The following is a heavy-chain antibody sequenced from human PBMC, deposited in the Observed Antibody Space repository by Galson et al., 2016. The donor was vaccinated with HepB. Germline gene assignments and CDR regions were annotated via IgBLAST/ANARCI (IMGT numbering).Heavy chain of an antibody. CDR1: AFTFSSYG. D-gene: IGHD3-9*01. CDR3: ARKHVYDWGLDY. CDR2: IWQDGNNK. Sequence: SLRLSCAASAFTFSSYGMHWVRRAPGKGLEWVALIWQDGNNKYYAGSVKGRFTISRDNSKNTLYLQMNSLRAEDTTVYYCARKHVYDWGLDYWGQGTLVTVSS. J-gene: IGHJ4*02. V-gene: IGHV3-33*01.